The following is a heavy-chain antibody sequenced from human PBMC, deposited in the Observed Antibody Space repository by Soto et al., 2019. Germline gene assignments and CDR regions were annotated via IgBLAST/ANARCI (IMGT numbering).Heavy chain of an antibody. CDR2: INVYNDNT. D-gene: IGHD3-10*01. CDR1: VIGDG. CDR3: ARRGPQYMDV. V-gene: IGHV1-18*01. J-gene: IGHJ6*04. Sequence: QDQLVQSGAEVKKPGASVKVSCKAFVIGDGISWVRQAPGQGLEWMGWINVYNDNTEYAPKFQGRVTMTTDTSTNTVYMELRSLRSDDTAVYYCARRGPQYMDVWGKGTTVNVSS.